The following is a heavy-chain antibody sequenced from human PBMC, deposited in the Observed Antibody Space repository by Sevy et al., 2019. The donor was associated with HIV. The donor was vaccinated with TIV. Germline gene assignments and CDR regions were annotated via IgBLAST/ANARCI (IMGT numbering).Heavy chain of an antibody. D-gene: IGHD2-8*01. Sequence: ASVKVSCKASGYTFTSYGISWVRQAPGQGLEWMGWISAYNGSTNYAQKLQGRVTMTTDTSTSTAYMELRSLRSDDTAVYYCARVVDCCTNGVCYKRAYYYYYMDVWGKGTTVTVSS. CDR3: ARVVDCCTNGVCYKRAYYYYYMDV. J-gene: IGHJ6*03. CDR2: ISAYNGST. V-gene: IGHV1-18*04. CDR1: GYTFTSYG.